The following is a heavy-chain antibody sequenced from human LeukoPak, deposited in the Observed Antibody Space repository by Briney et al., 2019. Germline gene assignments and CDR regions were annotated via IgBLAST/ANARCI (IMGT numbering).Heavy chain of an antibody. CDR3: ARYIVATNYFDY. Sequence: NTSETLSLTCLVSGESITRSYFWAWIRQPPGKGLEWIGYIYYSGGTNYNPSLKSRVTISVDTSKNQFSLKLSSVTAADTAVYYCARYIVATNYFDYWGQGTLVTVSS. J-gene: IGHJ4*02. D-gene: IGHD5-12*01. V-gene: IGHV4-59*01. CDR1: GESITRSYF. CDR2: IYYSGGT.